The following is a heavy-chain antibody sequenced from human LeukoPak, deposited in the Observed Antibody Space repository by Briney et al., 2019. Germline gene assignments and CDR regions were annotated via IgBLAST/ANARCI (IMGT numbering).Heavy chain of an antibody. D-gene: IGHD6-19*01. CDR3: ASGSGWYGAFDY. CDR1: GVTFSSYGM. CDR2: IYHSGST. J-gene: IGHJ4*02. V-gene: IGHV4-4*02. Sequence: GSLRLSCAASGVTFSSYGMSWVRQPPGKGLEWIGEIYHSGSTNYNPSLKSRVTISVDKSKNQFSLKLSSVTAADTAVYYCASGSGWYGAFDYWGQGTLVTVSS.